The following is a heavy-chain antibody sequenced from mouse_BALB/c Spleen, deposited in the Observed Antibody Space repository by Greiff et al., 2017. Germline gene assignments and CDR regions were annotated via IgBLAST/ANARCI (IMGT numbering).Heavy chain of an antibody. J-gene: IGHJ4*01. CDR3: ARSDSSGYVYYAMDY. V-gene: IGHV3-2*02. Sequence: DVHLVESGPGLVKPSQSLSLTCTVTGYSITSDYAWNWIRQFPGNKLEWMGYISYSGSTSYNPSLKSRISITRDTSKNQFFLQLNSVTTEDTATYYCARSDSSGYVYYAMDYWGQGTSVTVSS. CDR2: ISYSGST. D-gene: IGHD3-2*01. CDR1: GYSITSDYA.